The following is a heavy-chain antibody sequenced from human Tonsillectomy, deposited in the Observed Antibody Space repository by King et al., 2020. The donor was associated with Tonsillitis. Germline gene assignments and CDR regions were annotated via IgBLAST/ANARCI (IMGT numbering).Heavy chain of an antibody. CDR3: TRRDYDDSGYYLDDAFDI. Sequence: VQLVESGGGLVQPGGSLKLSCAASGFTFSASAMHWVRQTPEKGLEWVGHIRSKSKSYATAYAASAKGRFTISRDDSQNTTYLQMNSLKTEDTAVYYCTRRDYDDSGYYLDDAFDIWGQGTLVTDSS. J-gene: IGHJ3*02. CDR2: IRSKSKSYAT. CDR1: GFTFSASA. D-gene: IGHD3-22*01. V-gene: IGHV3-73*02.